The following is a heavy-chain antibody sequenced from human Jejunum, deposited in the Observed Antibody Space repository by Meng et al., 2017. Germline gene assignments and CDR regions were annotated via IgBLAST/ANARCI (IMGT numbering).Heavy chain of an antibody. CDR2: ISGDSRFR. D-gene: IGHD4-11*01. V-gene: IGHV3-9*01. CDR3: ARGQDYTNYVPFFDF. CDR1: GFTYLNHA. Sequence: GGSLRLSCAGSGFTYLNHAMHWVRQAPGNGLEWVSGISGDSRFRGYADSVRGRFTISRDNAKNSHYLDMNSLTGEDTAFYFCARGQDYTNYVPFFDFWGRGILVTVSS. J-gene: IGHJ4*02.